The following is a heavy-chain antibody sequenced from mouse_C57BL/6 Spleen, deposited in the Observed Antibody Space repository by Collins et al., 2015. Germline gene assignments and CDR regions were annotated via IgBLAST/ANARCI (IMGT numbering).Heavy chain of an antibody. D-gene: IGHD1-1*01. J-gene: IGHJ1*03. CDR3: ARSRHYYGSSYDWYFDV. CDR2: INTYSGVP. Sequence: TYGMSWVKQAPGKGLKWMGWINTYSGVPTYADGFKGRFAFSLQTSASTAYLQINNLKNEDTATYFCARSRHYYGSSYDWYFDVWGTGTTVTVSS. CDR1: TYG. V-gene: IGHV9-3*01.